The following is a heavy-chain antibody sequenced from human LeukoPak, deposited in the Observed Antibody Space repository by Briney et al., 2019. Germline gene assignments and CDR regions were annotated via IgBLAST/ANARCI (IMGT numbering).Heavy chain of an antibody. V-gene: IGHV4-34*01. J-gene: IGHJ3*02. D-gene: IGHD4-17*01. CDR2: INHSGST. CDR1: GGSFSGYY. Sequence: SETLSLTCAAYGGSFSGYYWSWIRQPPGKGLERIGEINHSGSTNYNPSLKSRVTISVDTSKNQFSLKLNSVTAADTAVYYCARTTTVTTRAFDIWGQGTMVTVSS. CDR3: ARTTTVTTRAFDI.